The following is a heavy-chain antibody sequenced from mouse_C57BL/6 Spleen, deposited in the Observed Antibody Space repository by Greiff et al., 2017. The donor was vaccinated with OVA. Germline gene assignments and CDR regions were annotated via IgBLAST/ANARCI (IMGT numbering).Heavy chain of an antibody. V-gene: IGHV2-2*01. CDR1: GFSLTSSG. D-gene: IGHD4-1*01. CDR3: ARRTGTGNWYFDV. J-gene: IGHJ1*03. CDR2: IWSGGST. Sequence: VQLQQSGPGLVQPSQSLSITCTVSGFSLTSSGVHWVRQSPGKGLEWLGVIWSGGSTDYNAAFISRLSISKDNSKSQVFFKMNSLQADDTAIYYCARRTGTGNWYFDVWGTGTTVTVSS.